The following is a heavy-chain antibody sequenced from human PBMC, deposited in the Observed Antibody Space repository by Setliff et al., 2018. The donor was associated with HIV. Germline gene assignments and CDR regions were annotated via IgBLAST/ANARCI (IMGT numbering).Heavy chain of an antibody. V-gene: IGHV3-15*01. CDR2: IKSKTDGGTT. CDR1: GFTFSNAW. CDR3: TRDQPRYYNFWSGYILWDV. J-gene: IGHJ6*04. D-gene: IGHD3-3*01. Sequence: GGSLRLSCAASGFTFSNAWMSWVRQAPGKGLEWVGRIKSKTDGGTTDYAAPVKGRFTISRDDSKNTLYLQMNSLKTEDTAVYYCTRDQPRYYNFWSGYILWDVWGKGTTVTVSS.